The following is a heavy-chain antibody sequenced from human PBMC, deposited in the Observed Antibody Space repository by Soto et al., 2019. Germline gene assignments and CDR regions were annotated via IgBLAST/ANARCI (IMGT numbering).Heavy chain of an antibody. D-gene: IGHD6-13*01. CDR1: GFTFSTYS. Sequence: EVQLVESGGGLVQPGGSLRLSCAASGFTFSTYSMNWFRQAPGKGLEWVSFISSRSRTIYYADSVKGRFTISRDKAKNSLYLQMNSLRDEDTAVYYCASESIATADIAPYLDVWGQGTTVTVSS. V-gene: IGHV3-48*02. J-gene: IGHJ6*02. CDR3: ASESIATADIAPYLDV. CDR2: ISSRSRTI.